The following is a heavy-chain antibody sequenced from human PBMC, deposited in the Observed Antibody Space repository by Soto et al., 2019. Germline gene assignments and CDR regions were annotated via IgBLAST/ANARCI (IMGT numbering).Heavy chain of an antibody. CDR2: IYPCDSYT. V-gene: IGHV5-51*01. CDR1: GYSFTSYW. Sequence: GESLKISRKGSGYSFTSYWIGWVRQMPGKGLEWIGIIYPCDSYTRHRPYLQGQVTNPAEKSLSTAYLQWSSLEASDTAMYYCARLGYDSSGYYSAAYYYGMDVWGQGTTVTVSS. J-gene: IGHJ6*02. CDR3: ARLGYDSSGYYSAAYYYGMDV. D-gene: IGHD3-22*01.